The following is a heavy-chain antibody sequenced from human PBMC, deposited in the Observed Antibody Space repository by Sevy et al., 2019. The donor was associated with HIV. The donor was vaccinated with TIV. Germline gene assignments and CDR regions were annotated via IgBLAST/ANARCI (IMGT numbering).Heavy chain of an antibody. CDR1: GYDFNSYI. V-gene: IGHV1-18*04. CDR2: ISVYNANT. D-gene: IGHD3-10*01. CDR3: ARDNLFGEFDY. Sequence: ASVKVSCQTSGYDFNSYIINWVRQAPGEGLEWMGWISVYNANTKYAQKFQGRVTMTTDTSMGTAYMELRSLTSDDTAVYYCARDNLFGEFDYWGQGTLVTVSS. J-gene: IGHJ4*02.